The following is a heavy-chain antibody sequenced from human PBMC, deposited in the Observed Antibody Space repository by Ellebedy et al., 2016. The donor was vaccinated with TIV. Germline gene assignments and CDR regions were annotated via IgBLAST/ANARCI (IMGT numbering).Heavy chain of an antibody. Sequence: SGPTLVKPTQTLTLTCTFSGFSLSTSRLSVSWIRQPPGKALEWLARLDWDDDNFYSTSLRTRVTISTDSSANQVVLTMTNMDPEDTATYYCARISSGWGFDYWGQGALVTVSS. J-gene: IGHJ4*02. CDR1: GFSLSTSRLS. CDR3: ARISSGWGFDY. V-gene: IGHV2-70*17. CDR2: LDWDDDN. D-gene: IGHD6-19*01.